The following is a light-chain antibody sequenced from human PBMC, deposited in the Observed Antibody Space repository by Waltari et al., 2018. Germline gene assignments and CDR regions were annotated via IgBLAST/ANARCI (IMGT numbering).Light chain of an antibody. CDR3: QQYGSSPLT. CDR1: QSISSNY. V-gene: IGKV3-20*01. Sequence: EILLTQSPGTLSLSPEERATLSCRASQSISSNYLAWYQQKPGQAPRLLIYGASSRATGIPDRFSGSGYDTDFTLTVSRLESEDFGVYYCQQYGSSPLTFGQGTKVEIK. CDR2: GAS. J-gene: IGKJ2*01.